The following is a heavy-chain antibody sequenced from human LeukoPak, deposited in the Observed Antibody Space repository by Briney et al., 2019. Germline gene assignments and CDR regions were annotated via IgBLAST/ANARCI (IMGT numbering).Heavy chain of an antibody. V-gene: IGHV3-7*03. Sequence: PGGSLRLSCTASGFTFNKYWMTWVRRAPGKGLEWVANIKGDGSEKDYVDSVKGRFTISRDNGKNSLYLQMNSLRAEDTAVYYCARGAVAGNGFDYWGQGTLVTVSS. D-gene: IGHD6-19*01. CDR2: IKGDGSEK. CDR3: ARGAVAGNGFDY. J-gene: IGHJ4*02. CDR1: GFTFNKYW.